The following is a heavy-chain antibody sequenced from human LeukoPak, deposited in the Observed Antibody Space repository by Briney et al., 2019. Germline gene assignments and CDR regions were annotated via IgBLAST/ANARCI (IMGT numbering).Heavy chain of an antibody. CDR2: ISGSGGST. V-gene: IGHV3-23*01. CDR1: GFAFSSYA. J-gene: IGHJ4*02. Sequence: GGSLRLSCAASGFAFSSYAMSWVRQAPGKGLEWVSAISGSGGSTYYADSVKGRFTISRDNSKNTLYLQMNSLRAEDTAVYYCASSGVVPAAISYWGQGTLVTVSS. D-gene: IGHD2-2*01. CDR3: ASSGVVPAAISY.